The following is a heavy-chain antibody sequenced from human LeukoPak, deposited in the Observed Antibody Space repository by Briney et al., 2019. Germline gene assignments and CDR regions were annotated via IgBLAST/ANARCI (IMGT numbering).Heavy chain of an antibody. CDR1: GFTFSSYA. J-gene: IGHJ4*02. CDR3: ASTSAVTNDY. Sequence: RPGGSLRLSCAASGFTFSSYAMNWVRQAPGKGLEWISYISASGTLTHYADSVEGRFTISRDNAKNSLYLQMNSLRGEDTAVYYCASTSAVTNDYWGQGTLVTVSS. D-gene: IGHD4-17*01. CDR2: ISASGTLT. V-gene: IGHV3-48*04.